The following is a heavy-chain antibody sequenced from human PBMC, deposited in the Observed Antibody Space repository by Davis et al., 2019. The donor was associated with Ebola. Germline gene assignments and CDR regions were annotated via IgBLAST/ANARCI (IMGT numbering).Heavy chain of an antibody. CDR3: ARLSWGAYYYGMDV. CDR1: RYSFTSYC. CDR2: IDPSDSYT. D-gene: IGHD7-27*01. V-gene: IGHV5-10-1*01. J-gene: IGHJ6*02. Sequence: GESLKISCKGSRYSFTSYCISWVRQLPGKGLEWMGRIDPSDSYTNYSPSFQGHVTISADKSISTAYLQWSSLKASDTAMYYCARLSWGAYYYGMDVWGQGTTVTVSS.